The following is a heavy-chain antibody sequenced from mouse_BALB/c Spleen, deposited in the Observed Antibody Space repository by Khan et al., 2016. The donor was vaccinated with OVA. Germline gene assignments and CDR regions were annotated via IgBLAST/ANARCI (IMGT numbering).Heavy chain of an antibody. D-gene: IGHD1-1*01. CDR2: INTYTGEP. V-gene: IGHV9-3-1*01. CDR1: GYTFTNYG. Sequence: QIQLVQSGPELKKPGETVKISCKASGYTFTNYGMNWVKQSPGKALKWMGWINTYTGEPTYADDFKGRFAFSLETSASTAYLQINNLKNEDTATYFCARPPYDSDTLDHWGQGTSVTVSA. CDR3: ARPPYDSDTLDH. J-gene: IGHJ4*01.